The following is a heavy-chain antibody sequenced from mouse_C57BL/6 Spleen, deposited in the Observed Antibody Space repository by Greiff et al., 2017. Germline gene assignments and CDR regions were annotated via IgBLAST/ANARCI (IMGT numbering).Heavy chain of an antibody. CDR3: ARDYSNPFDY. Sequence: QVQLQQSGPELVKPGASVKISCKASGYAFSSSWMNWVKQRPGKGLEWIGRIYPGDGDTNYNGKFKGKATLTADKSSSTAYMQLSSLTSEDSAVYFCARDYSNPFDYWGQGTTLTVSS. V-gene: IGHV1-82*01. D-gene: IGHD2-5*01. CDR1: GYAFSSSW. J-gene: IGHJ2*01. CDR2: IYPGDGDT.